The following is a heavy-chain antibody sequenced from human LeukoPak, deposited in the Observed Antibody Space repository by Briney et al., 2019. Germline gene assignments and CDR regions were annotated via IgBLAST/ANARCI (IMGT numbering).Heavy chain of an antibody. D-gene: IGHD3-9*01. J-gene: IGHJ4*02. Sequence: PGRSLRLPCAASGFTFSGYGMHWVRQAPGKGLEWAAVICYGGSNKYYADSEKGRLTISRDTSKNTLYLQMNSLRAEVTAVYYCAKDDYDILTGYYWGQGTLVTVSS. CDR1: GFTFSGYG. CDR3: AKDDYDILTGYY. V-gene: IGHV3-30*18. CDR2: ICYGGSNK.